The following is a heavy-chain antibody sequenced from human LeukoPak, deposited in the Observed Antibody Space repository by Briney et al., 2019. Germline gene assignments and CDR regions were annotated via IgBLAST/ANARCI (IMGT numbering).Heavy chain of an antibody. CDR1: GGSISSYY. V-gene: IGHV4-59*01. CDR3: AREGGYDILTGYYHDAFDI. D-gene: IGHD3-9*01. J-gene: IGHJ3*02. CDR2: IYYSGST. Sequence: SETLSLTCTVSGGSISSYYWSWIRQPPGKGLEWMGYIYYSGSTNYNPSLKSRVTISVDTSKNQFSLKLSSVTAADTAVYYCAREGGYDILTGYYHDAFDIWGQGTMVTVSS.